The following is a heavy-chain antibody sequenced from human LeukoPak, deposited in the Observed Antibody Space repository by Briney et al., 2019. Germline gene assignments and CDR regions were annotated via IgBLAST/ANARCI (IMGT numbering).Heavy chain of an antibody. V-gene: IGHV1-69*13. J-gene: IGHJ4*02. D-gene: IGHD3-10*01. CDR1: GGTFSSYA. CDR2: IIPIFGTA. CDR3: ARYRVYGSGSYYAL. Sequence: ASVKVSCKASGGTFSSYAISWVRQAPGQGLEWMGGIIPIFGTANYAQKFQGRVTITADESTSTAYMELSSLRSEDTAVYYCARYRVYGSGSYYALWGQGTLVTGSS.